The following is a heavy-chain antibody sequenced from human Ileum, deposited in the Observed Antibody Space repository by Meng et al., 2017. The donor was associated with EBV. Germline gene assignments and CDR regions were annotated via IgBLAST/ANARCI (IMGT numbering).Heavy chain of an antibody. Sequence: VGSRGGWVQPGRYLRLACVASVFTFMSYAMHWVRQAPGKGLEWVAVIWYDGSQEYYADSVKGRFTISRDNSKNTLSLQMNSLRAEDTAVYYCARDDYADTKVDFDYWGQGTLVTVSS. CDR3: ARDDYADTKVDFDY. CDR2: IWYDGSQE. CDR1: VFTFMSYA. D-gene: IGHD4-17*01. V-gene: IGHV3-33*01. J-gene: IGHJ4*02.